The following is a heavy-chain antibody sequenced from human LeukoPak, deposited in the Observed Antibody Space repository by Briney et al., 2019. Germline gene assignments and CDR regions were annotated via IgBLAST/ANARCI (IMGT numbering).Heavy chain of an antibody. J-gene: IGHJ5*02. CDR3: ARVPKDGNWFDP. CDR2: IIPIFGTA. CDR1: GYTFSSYA. V-gene: IGHV1-69*06. Sequence: GASVKVSCKASGYTFSSYAISWVRQAPGQGLEWMGGIIPIFGTANYAQKFQGRVTITADKSTSKAYMELSSLRSEDTAVYYCARVPKDGNWFDPWGQGTLVTVSS.